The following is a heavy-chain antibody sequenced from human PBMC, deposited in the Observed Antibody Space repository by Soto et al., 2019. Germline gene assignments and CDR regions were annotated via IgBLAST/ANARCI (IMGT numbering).Heavy chain of an antibody. CDR2: ISFRGLT. CDR3: ARVSNDFSYGWFDP. D-gene: IGHD4-4*01. J-gene: IGHJ5*02. Sequence: QVQLQESGPGLVRPSQTLSLTCTVFGGSISTSGDYWSWIRQHPGKGLEWIGYISFRGLTDYNPSLKSRLTLSVDTSANQFSLNLTSVTAADTAIYFCARVSNDFSYGWFDPWGQGTLVTVSS. CDR1: GGSISTSGDY. V-gene: IGHV4-31*03.